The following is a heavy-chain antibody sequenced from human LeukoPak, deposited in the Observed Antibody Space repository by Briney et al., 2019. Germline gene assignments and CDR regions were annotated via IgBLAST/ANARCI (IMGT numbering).Heavy chain of an antibody. CDR2: VSSSSSYI. V-gene: IGHV3-21*01. Sequence: GGSLRLSCAASGFTFSSYSMNWVRQAPGKGLEWVSSVSSSSSYIYYADSVKGRFTISRDNAKNSLYLQMNSLRAEDTAVYYCARDRSGRYSYAFDIWGQGTMVTVSS. CDR1: GFTFSSYS. CDR3: ARDRSGRYSYAFDI. D-gene: IGHD1-26*01. J-gene: IGHJ3*02.